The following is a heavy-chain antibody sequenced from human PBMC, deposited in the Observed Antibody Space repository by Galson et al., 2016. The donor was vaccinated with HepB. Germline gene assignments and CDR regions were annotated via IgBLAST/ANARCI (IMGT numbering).Heavy chain of an antibody. CDR2: IYNTGNT. V-gene: IGHV4-30-4*01. Sequence: LSLTCTVSGDSSSNGDYYWSWIRQPPGKGLEWIGYIYNTGNTYYNPSLRSRISISIDTPKTQFSLRLTSVTAADTAVYFCARGPPAGCGSGACYPGAFDLWGQGTLVTVSS. CDR1: GDSSSNGDYY. J-gene: IGHJ3*01. CDR3: ARGPPAGCGSGACYPGAFDL. D-gene: IGHD2-21*02.